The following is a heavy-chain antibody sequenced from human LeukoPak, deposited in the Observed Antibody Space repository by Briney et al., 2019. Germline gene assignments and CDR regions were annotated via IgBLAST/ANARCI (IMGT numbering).Heavy chain of an antibody. CDR3: ARGEVFSGMDV. V-gene: IGHV3-11*01. D-gene: IGHD3-16*01. CDR2: ISSSGSTI. CDR1: GFTFSDYY. Sequence: GGSLRVSCAASGFTFSDYYMSWIRQAPGKGLGWGSYISSSGSTIYYADSVKGRFTISSDNAKNSLYLQMNSLRAEDTAVYYCARGEVFSGMDVWGQGTTVTVSS. J-gene: IGHJ6*02.